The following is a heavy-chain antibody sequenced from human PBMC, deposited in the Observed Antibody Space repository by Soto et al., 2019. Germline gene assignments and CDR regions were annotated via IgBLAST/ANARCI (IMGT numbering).Heavy chain of an antibody. Sequence: GPGKVSCKASGYTFTSDAMNWVRQAPGQGLEWMGWINTNTGNQTYAQGFTGRFVFSLDTSVSTAYLQICSLKAEDTAVYYCARDGYCSSTRCYTGDWFDPWGQGTLVTVSS. CDR2: INTNTGNQ. D-gene: IGHD2-2*02. V-gene: IGHV7-4-1*01. CDR3: ARDGYCSSTRCYTGDWFDP. J-gene: IGHJ5*02. CDR1: GYTFTSDA.